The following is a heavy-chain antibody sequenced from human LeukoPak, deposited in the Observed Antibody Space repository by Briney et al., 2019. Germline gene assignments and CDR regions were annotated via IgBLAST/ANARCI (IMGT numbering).Heavy chain of an antibody. J-gene: IGHJ5*02. V-gene: IGHV1-2*02. CDR1: GYTFTGYY. Sequence: ASVKVSCKASGYTFTGYYMHWVRQAPGQGLEGVGWINHSSGGTNYAQKLQGRVTMTRDTSISTAYMELSRLRYDDMAVYYCARGPARGNWFDPWGQGTLVTVSS. CDR3: ARGPARGNWFDP. CDR2: INHSSGGT.